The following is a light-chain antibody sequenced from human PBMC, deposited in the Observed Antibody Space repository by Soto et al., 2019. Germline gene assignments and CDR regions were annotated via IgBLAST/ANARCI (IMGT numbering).Light chain of an antibody. V-gene: IGLV2-8*01. Sequence: QSVLSHPPSASWSPGHSVSISCTGTSSDVGGYNYVSWYQQHPGKAPKLMIYEVNKRPSGVPDRFSASMSGNTASLTISGLQAEEEAHYYCGSYTNTNYVFGTGTKVTVL. CDR3: GSYTNTNYV. CDR2: EVN. CDR1: SSDVGGYNY. J-gene: IGLJ1*01.